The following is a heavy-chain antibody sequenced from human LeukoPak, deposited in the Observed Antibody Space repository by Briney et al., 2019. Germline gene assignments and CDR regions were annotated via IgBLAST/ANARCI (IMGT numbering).Heavy chain of an antibody. CDR1: GFAFSSYA. Sequence: GGSLRLSCAASGFAFSSYAMSWVRQAPGKGLEWVSAISGSGGSTYYADSVKGRFTISRDNSKNTLYLQMNSLRAEDTAVYYCANGGNSGFNWFDPWGQGTLVTVSS. J-gene: IGHJ5*02. D-gene: IGHD4-23*01. CDR3: ANGGNSGFNWFDP. V-gene: IGHV3-23*01. CDR2: ISGSGGST.